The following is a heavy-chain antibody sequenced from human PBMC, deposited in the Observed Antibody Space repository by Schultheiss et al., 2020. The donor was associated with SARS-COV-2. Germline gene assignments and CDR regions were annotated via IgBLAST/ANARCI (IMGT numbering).Heavy chain of an antibody. J-gene: IGHJ4*02. CDR1: GFTFTNHW. Sequence: GGSLRLSCAASGFTFTNHWMTWVRQAPGKGLEWVANIKLDGSEKYYVDSVKGRFTISRDNAKNSVFLQMNSLRVDDTAVYYCVKEGEEMGTSWGQGTLVTVSS. V-gene: IGHV3-7*03. CDR2: IKLDGSEK. CDR3: VKEGEEMGTS. D-gene: IGHD1-1*01.